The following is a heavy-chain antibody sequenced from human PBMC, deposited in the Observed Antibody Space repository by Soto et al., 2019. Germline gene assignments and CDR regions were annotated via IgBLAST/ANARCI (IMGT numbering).Heavy chain of an antibody. Sequence: ETLSLTCTVSGASITAYYWSWIRQPPGKGLEWIGYVHYSGSTKYNPSLKSRVAISVDTSRNQFSLKLSSVTAADTAVYYCASRSGYSESYDYWGQGALVTVSS. CDR3: ASRSGYSESYDY. V-gene: IGHV4-59*08. J-gene: IGHJ4*02. CDR2: VHYSGST. CDR1: GASITAYY. D-gene: IGHD5-12*01.